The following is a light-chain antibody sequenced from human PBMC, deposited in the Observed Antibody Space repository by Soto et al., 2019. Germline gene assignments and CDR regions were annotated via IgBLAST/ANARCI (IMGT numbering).Light chain of an antibody. Sequence: QSVLTQPPSVSAAPGQKVTISCSGSTSNIDNNYVSWYQQLPGTAPKLLIYANDKRPSGIPDRVSGSKSGTSATLDITELQTGDEADYYCGTWDSSLSVWVFGEGTKVTVL. V-gene: IGLV1-51*01. CDR1: TSNIDNNY. CDR2: AND. CDR3: GTWDSSLSVWV. J-gene: IGLJ3*02.